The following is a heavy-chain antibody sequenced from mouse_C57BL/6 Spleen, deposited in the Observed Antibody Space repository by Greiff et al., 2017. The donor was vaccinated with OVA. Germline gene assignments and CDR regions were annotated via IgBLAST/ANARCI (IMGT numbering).Heavy chain of an antibody. CDR2: IDPSDSYT. CDR1: GYTFTSSW. V-gene: IGHV1-59*01. CDR3: ARGELYCSSSLDY. J-gene: IGHJ2*01. Sequence: QVQLQQPGAELVRPGTSVKLSCTASGYTFTSSWMHWVKQRPGQGLEWIGVIDPSDSYTIYTQKFSGRTTLTVDSSATTAYMQLSSHTSEDSVVYYWARGELYCSSSLDYWGQGTTLTVSA. D-gene: IGHD1-1*01.